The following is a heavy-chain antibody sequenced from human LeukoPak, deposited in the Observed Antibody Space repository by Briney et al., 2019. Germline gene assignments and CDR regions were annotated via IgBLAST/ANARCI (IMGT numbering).Heavy chain of an antibody. CDR3: TSFFETN. CDR2: VNNDGSAT. Sequence: GGSLRLSCAASRFIFTNYWVHWVRQAPGKGLVWVSHVNNDGSATSYADSVKGRFTISRDSAKNTVYLHMNSLRVEDTAVYYCTSFFETNWGQGTLVTVSS. CDR1: RFIFTNYW. J-gene: IGHJ4*02. D-gene: IGHD2/OR15-2a*01. V-gene: IGHV3-74*01.